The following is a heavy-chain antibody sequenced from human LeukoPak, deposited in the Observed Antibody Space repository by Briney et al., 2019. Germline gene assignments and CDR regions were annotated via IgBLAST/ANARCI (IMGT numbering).Heavy chain of an antibody. Sequence: PSETLSLTCAVYGGSFSGYYWSWIRQPPGEGLEWIGEINHSGSTNYNPSLKSRVTISVDTSKNQFSLKLSSVTAADTAVYYCARGGKYTMVRGVHNWFDPWGQGTLVTVSS. J-gene: IGHJ5*02. CDR2: INHSGST. CDR3: ARGGKYTMVRGVHNWFDP. D-gene: IGHD3-10*01. CDR1: GGSFSGYY. V-gene: IGHV4-34*01.